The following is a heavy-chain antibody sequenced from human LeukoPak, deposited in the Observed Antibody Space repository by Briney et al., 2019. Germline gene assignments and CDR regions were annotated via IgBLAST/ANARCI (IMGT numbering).Heavy chain of an antibody. D-gene: IGHD6-13*01. J-gene: IGHJ4*02. CDR3: ESIPSRKQLVDY. CDR2: ISSSGSTI. V-gene: IGHV3-48*03. Sequence: GGSLRLSCAASGFIFSSYEMSWVRQAPGKGLEWVSYISSSGSTIYYADSVKGRFTISRDNAKNSLYLQMNSLRAEDTAVYYCESIPSRKQLVDYWGQGTLVTVSS. CDR1: GFIFSSYE.